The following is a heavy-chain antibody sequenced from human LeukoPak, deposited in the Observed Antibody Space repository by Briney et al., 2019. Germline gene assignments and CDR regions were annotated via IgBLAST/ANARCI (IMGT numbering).Heavy chain of an antibody. V-gene: IGHV3-7*01. CDR2: IKQDGSEK. CDR1: GFTFSTYY. CDR3: ARDYSTVTTFFGY. J-gene: IGHJ4*02. D-gene: IGHD4-17*01. Sequence: GGSLRLSCAASGFTFSTYYMSWVRQAPGTGLEWVANIKQDGSEKYYVDSVKGRFTISRDNAKNSLYLQMNSLRAEDTALYYCARDYSTVTTFFGYWGQGTLVTVSS.